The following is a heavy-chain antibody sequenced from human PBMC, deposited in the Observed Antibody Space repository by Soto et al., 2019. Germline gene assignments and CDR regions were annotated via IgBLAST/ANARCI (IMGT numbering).Heavy chain of an antibody. J-gene: IGHJ4*02. CDR2: ISWYGAAT. V-gene: IGHV3-9*01. Sequence: EVQLVESGGGLVQPGGSLRLSCAASGFTFDDYAIHWVRHIPGKGLEWVSGISWYGAATGYADSVKGRFTISRDNAKNSLYLQMNSLRTEDTAMYYCANLPLYGSGFDCWGQGTLVTVSS. CDR3: ANLPLYGSGFDC. D-gene: IGHD3-10*01. CDR1: GFTFDDYA.